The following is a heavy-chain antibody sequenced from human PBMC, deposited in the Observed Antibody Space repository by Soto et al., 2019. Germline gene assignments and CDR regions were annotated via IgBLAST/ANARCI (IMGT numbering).Heavy chain of an antibody. CDR2: INQDGSEQ. Sequence: PGGSLRLSCAASAFTLSHSWMSWVRQAPGKGLEWVANINQDGSEQNYVDSVKGRFTIPRDNAKNSLYLQMNSLRAEDTAMYYCVTNGRELQYWGQGTLVTVSS. D-gene: IGHD1-7*01. CDR1: AFTLSHSW. J-gene: IGHJ4*02. CDR3: VTNGRELQY. V-gene: IGHV3-7*03.